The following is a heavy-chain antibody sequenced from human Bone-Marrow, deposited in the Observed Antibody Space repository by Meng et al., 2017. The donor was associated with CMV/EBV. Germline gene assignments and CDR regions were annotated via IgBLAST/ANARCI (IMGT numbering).Heavy chain of an antibody. J-gene: IGHJ3*02. D-gene: IGHD2-2*01. Sequence: ASVKVSCKASGYTFTSHDINWVRQATGQGLEWMGWMNPNSGHTGYAQKFQGRVAMTGNTSTSTAYMELSNLRSGDTAVDFWARWGYCSSGRCIESALDIWGQGTMVTVSS. CDR3: ARWGYCSSGRCIESALDI. V-gene: IGHV1-8*01. CDR2: MNPNSGHT. CDR1: GYTFTSHD.